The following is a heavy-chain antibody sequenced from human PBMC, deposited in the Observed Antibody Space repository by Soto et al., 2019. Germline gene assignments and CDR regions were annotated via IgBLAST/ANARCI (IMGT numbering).Heavy chain of an antibody. J-gene: IGHJ3*02. CDR3: ARDIVVVPAAMGGARFAFDI. Sequence: VQLVESGGGLVQPGGSLRLSCAASGFTVSSNYMSWVRQAPGKGLEWVSVIYSGGSTYYADSVKGRFTISRHNSKNTLYLQMNSLRAEDTAVYYCARDIVVVPAAMGGARFAFDIWGQGTMVTVSS. CDR1: GFTVSSNY. CDR2: IYSGGST. D-gene: IGHD2-2*01. V-gene: IGHV3-53*04.